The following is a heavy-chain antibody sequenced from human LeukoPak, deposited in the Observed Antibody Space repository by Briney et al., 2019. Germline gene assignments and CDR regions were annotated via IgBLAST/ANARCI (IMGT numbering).Heavy chain of an antibody. CDR3: ARVSDYYDSSGYRQDAFDI. CDR2: INPNSGGT. V-gene: IGHV1-2*02. CDR1: GYTFTGYY. D-gene: IGHD3-22*01. J-gene: IGHJ3*02. Sequence: ASVKVSCKASGYTFTGYYMHWVRQAPGQGLEWMGWINPNSGGTNHAQKFQGRVTMTRDTSISTAYMELSRLRSDDTAVYYCARVSDYYDSSGYRQDAFDIWGQGTMVTVSS.